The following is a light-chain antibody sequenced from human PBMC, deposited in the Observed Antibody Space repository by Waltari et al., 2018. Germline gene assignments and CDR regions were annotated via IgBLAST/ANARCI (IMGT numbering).Light chain of an antibody. CDR1: QSISSW. CDR3: QQYDSYPHT. V-gene: IGKV1-5*03. J-gene: IGKJ2*01. CDR2: MAS. Sequence: DIQMTQSPSTLSASVGDRVTITCRASQSISSWLAWYQQKPGKAPKHRIYMASSLESGVPSRFSGSGSGTEFTLTISSLQPDDFTTYYCQQYDSYPHTFGQGTKLEIK.